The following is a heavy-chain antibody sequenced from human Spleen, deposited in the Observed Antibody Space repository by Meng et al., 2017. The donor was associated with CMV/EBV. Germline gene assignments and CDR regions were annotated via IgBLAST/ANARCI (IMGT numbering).Heavy chain of an antibody. V-gene: IGHV3-48*03. Sequence: GESLKISCTASGFTFSSYEMNWVRQAPGRGLEWASYISGSGSTIYYADSVKGRFTISRDNTKNSLYLQMNSLRAEDTAVYYCARRARYCSSTSCSEEVSFDYWGQGTLVTVSS. J-gene: IGHJ4*02. CDR3: ARRARYCSSTSCSEEVSFDY. D-gene: IGHD2-2*01. CDR2: ISGSGSTI. CDR1: GFTFSSYE.